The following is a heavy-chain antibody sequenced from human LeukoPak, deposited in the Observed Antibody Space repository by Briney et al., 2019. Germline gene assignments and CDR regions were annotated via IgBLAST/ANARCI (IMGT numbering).Heavy chain of an antibody. D-gene: IGHD5-24*01. J-gene: IGHJ6*03. CDR3: AKDRLMDYYMDV. Sequence: SETLSLTCTVSGGSISSYYWSWIRQPPGKGLEWIGYIYYSGSTNYNPSLKSRVTISVDTSKNQFSLKLSSVTAEDTAVYYCAKDRLMDYYMDVWGKGTTVTISS. CDR1: GGSISSYY. CDR2: IYYSGST. V-gene: IGHV4-59*01.